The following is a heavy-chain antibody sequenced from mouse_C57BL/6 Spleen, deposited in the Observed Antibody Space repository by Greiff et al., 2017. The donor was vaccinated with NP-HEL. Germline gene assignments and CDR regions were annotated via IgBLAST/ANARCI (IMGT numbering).Heavy chain of an antibody. Sequence: VQLQQSGPELVKPGASVKIPCKASGYTFTDYNMDWVKQSHGKSLEWIGDINPNNGGTIYNQKFKGKATLTVDKSSSTAYMELRSLTSEDTAVYYCARSHTTGYFDVWGTGTTVTVSS. CDR3: ARSHTTGYFDV. CDR2: INPNNGGT. CDR1: GYTFTDYN. D-gene: IGHD1-1*01. V-gene: IGHV1-18*01. J-gene: IGHJ1*03.